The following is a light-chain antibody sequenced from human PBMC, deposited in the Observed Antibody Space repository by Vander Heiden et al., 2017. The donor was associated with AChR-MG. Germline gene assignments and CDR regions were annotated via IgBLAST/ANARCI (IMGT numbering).Light chain of an antibody. J-gene: IGKJ4*01. CDR1: QSVSSY. Sequence: VLPQSPATLSLSPGERSTLSCRASQSVSSYLAWYQQKPGQDPRLLNYDASNRATGIPARFSGSGSGTDFTLTISSLEPEDFAIYYCQQRSNWPLTFGGGTKVEIK. CDR2: DAS. CDR3: QQRSNWPLT. V-gene: IGKV3-11*01.